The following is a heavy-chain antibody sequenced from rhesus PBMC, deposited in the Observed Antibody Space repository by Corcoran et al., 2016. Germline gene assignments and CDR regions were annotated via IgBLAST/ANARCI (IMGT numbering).Heavy chain of an antibody. CDR3: ARGNFDY. CDR1: GGSIIRSY. V-gene: IGHV4-169*01. CDR2: IYGSGSST. Sequence: QLQLQESGPGLVKPSETLSVTCAVSGGSIIRSYWSWIRQAPGKGLEWIGYIYGSGSSTNYNPSLKSRVTLSVDTSKNQLSLKLSSVTTADTAVYYCARGNFDYWGQGVLVTVSS. J-gene: IGHJ4*01.